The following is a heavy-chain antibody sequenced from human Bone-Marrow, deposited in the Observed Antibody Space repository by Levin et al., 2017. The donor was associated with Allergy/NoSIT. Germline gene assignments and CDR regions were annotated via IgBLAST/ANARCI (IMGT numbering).Heavy chain of an antibody. CDR3: ARDRSWNADYYGMDV. J-gene: IGHJ6*02. CDR2: INPNSGGT. CDR1: GSTFTDYY. D-gene: IGHD1-1*01. V-gene: IGHV1-2*04. Sequence: GGSLRLSCKASGSTFTDYYMHWVRQAPGQGLEWMGWINPNSGGTNYAQKFQGWVTMTRDTSISTAYMELSRLRSDDTAVYYCARDRSWNADYYGMDVWGQGTTVTVSS.